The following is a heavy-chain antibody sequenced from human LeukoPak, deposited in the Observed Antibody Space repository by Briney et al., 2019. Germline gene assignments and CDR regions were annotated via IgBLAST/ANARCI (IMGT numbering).Heavy chain of an antibody. CDR1: GFTFSNYN. J-gene: IGHJ4*02. CDR3: ARERGYSYGYGDY. CDR2: ISSSSTYI. Sequence: PGGSLRLSCAASGFTFSNYNMNWVRQAPGKGLEWVSSISSSSTYIYYADSVKGRFTISRDNARNSLYLQMNSLRAEDTAVYYCARERGYSYGYGDYWGQGTLVTVSS. D-gene: IGHD5-18*01. V-gene: IGHV3-21*01.